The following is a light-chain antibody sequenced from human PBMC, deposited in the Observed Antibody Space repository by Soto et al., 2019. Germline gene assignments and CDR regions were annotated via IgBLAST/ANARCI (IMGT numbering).Light chain of an antibody. Sequence: EIVLTQSPGTLSLSPGERATLSCRASQSVSSTYLAWYQQRPGQAPRLLIYGASTRATDTPDRFSGSGSGTDFTLTISRLEPEDFAVYYCQQYDSSGTFGQGNKVDIK. CDR2: GAS. CDR3: QQYDSSGT. J-gene: IGKJ1*01. V-gene: IGKV3-20*01. CDR1: QSVSSTY.